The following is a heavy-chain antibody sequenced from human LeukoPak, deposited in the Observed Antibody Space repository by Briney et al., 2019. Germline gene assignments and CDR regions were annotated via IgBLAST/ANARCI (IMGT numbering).Heavy chain of an antibody. CDR3: ARDSYYYDSSGSKTLDY. CDR1: GGSINSYY. V-gene: IGHV4-4*07. CDR2: IHTSGST. D-gene: IGHD3-22*01. Sequence: SETLSLTCTVSGGSINSYYWSWIRQPAGKGLEWIGRIHTSGSTNYNPSLKSRVTMSVDTSKNQFSLKLNSVTAADTAVYYCARDSYYYDSSGSKTLDYWGQGTLVTVSS. J-gene: IGHJ4*02.